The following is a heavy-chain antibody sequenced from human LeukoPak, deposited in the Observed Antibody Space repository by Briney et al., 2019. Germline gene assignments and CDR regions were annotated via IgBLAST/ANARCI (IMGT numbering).Heavy chain of an antibody. CDR3: ARHYLGSGSEDY. V-gene: IGHV1-18*01. CDR1: GYSFTSFG. Sequence: ASVKVSCKASGYSFTSFGITWVRQAPGQGLEWMGWISCHNGNTDYAQRFRGRVTLTIDTSTTTADMELRNLIPDDTAVYYCARHYLGSGSEDYWGQGTLVSVSS. CDR2: ISCHNGNT. D-gene: IGHD3-10*01. J-gene: IGHJ4*02.